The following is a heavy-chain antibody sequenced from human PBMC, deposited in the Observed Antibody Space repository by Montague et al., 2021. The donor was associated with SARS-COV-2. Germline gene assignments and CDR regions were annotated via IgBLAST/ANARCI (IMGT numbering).Heavy chain of an antibody. J-gene: IGHJ4*02. Sequence: SETLSLTCTVSGGSISSSSYYWGWIRQPPGKGLEWIGSIYYSGSTYYNPSLKSRVTISVDTSKNQFTLKLSSVTAADTAEYYCASLLVIVVVPAAFDYWGQGTLVTVSS. D-gene: IGHD2-2*01. CDR3: ASLLVIVVVPAAFDY. CDR2: IYYSGST. V-gene: IGHV4-39*01. CDR1: GGSISSSSYY.